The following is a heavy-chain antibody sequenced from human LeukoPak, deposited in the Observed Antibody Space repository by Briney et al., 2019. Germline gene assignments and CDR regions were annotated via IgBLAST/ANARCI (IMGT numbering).Heavy chain of an antibody. D-gene: IGHD2-2*01. Sequence: SVKVSCKASGGTFSSYTISWVRQAPGQGLEWMGRIIPILGIANYAQKFQGRVTITADKSTSTAYMELSSLRSEDTAVYYCARHPRYCSSTSCQTLFDYWGQGTLVTVSS. V-gene: IGHV1-69*02. CDR2: IIPILGIA. CDR1: GGTFSSYT. CDR3: ARHPRYCSSTSCQTLFDY. J-gene: IGHJ4*02.